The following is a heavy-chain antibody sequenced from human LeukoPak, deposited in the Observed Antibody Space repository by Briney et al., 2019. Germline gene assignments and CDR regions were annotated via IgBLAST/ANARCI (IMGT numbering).Heavy chain of an antibody. Sequence: ASVKVSCKASGYTFTSYYMHWVRQAPGQGLEWMGIINPSGGSTSYAQKFQGRVTMTRDMSTSTVYMELSSLRSEDTAVYYCARRYGVHPPYYYYYMDVWGKGTTVTVSS. D-gene: IGHD1-1*01. CDR3: ARRYGVHPPYYYYYMDV. V-gene: IGHV1-46*01. J-gene: IGHJ6*03. CDR1: GYTFTSYY. CDR2: INPSGGST.